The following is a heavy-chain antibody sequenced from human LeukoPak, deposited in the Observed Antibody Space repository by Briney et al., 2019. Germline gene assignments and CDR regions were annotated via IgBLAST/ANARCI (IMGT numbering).Heavy chain of an antibody. J-gene: IGHJ6*03. CDR2: MNAGDGNT. CDR3: ARGRGTSGSNRDFYYYYYMDV. Sequence: ASVKVSCKSSGYIFTDYAIHLLRQAPGQRPGRVWGMNAGDGNTKYSQKFQGRITLIRDTSAATAYMELSSLRHDDLAVYYCARGRGTSGSNRDFYYYYYMDVWGKGTTVTVSS. D-gene: IGHD2-15*01. V-gene: IGHV1-3*01. CDR1: GYIFTDYA.